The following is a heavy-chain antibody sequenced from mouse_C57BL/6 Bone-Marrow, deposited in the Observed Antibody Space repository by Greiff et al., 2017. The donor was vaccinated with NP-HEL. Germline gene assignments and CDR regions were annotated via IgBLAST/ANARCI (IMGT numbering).Heavy chain of an antibody. Sequence: QVQLQQSGAELARPGASVKLSCKASGYTFTSYGISWVKQRTGQGLEWIGEIYPRSGNTYYNEKFKGKATLTADKSSSTAYMELRSLTSEDSAVYFCARSREITTVVATSWYFDVWGTGTTVTVSS. D-gene: IGHD1-1*01. CDR1: GYTFTSYG. CDR3: ARSREITTVVATSWYFDV. J-gene: IGHJ1*03. V-gene: IGHV1-81*01. CDR2: IYPRSGNT.